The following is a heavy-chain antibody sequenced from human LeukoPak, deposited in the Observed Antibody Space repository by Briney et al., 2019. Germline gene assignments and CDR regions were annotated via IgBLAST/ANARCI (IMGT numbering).Heavy chain of an antibody. V-gene: IGHV1-3*01. CDR2: INAGNGNT. D-gene: IGHD4-17*01. CDR3: ARDAHMTTVTSGYYYGMDV. J-gene: IGHJ6*04. Sequence: ASVKVSCEASGYTFTSYAMHWVRQAPGQRLEWMGWINAGNGNTKYSQKFQGRVTITRDTSASTAYMELSSLRSEDTAVYYCARDAHMTTVTSGYYYGMDVWGKGTTVTVSS. CDR1: GYTFTSYA.